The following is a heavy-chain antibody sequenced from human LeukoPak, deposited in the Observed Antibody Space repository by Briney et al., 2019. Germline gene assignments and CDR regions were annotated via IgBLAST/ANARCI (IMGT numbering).Heavy chain of an antibody. J-gene: IGHJ4*02. CDR3: ARGRDGYILH. CDR1: GFTFSSYA. V-gene: IGHV3-30*04. Sequence: GRSLRLSCAASGFTFSSYAMQWVRQAPGKGLEWAAFLSFDGSSKEYADSVKGRFTISRDNSKNTLYLQMNSLRAEDTAVYYCARGRDGYILHWGQGTLVTVSS. CDR2: LSFDGSSK. D-gene: IGHD5-24*01.